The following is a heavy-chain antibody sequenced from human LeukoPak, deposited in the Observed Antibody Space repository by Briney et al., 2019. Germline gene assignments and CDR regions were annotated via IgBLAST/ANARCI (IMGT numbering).Heavy chain of an antibody. CDR1: GYTFTGYY. J-gene: IGHJ4*02. CDR3: ARGSAAAAGPLGY. CDR2: INPNSGGT. Sequence: GESLKISCKASGYTFTGYYMHWVRQAPGQGLEWMGWINPNSGGTNYAQKFQGRVTTTRDTSISTAYMELSRLRSDDTAVYYCARGSAAAAGPLGYWGQGTLVTVSS. D-gene: IGHD6-13*01. V-gene: IGHV1-2*02.